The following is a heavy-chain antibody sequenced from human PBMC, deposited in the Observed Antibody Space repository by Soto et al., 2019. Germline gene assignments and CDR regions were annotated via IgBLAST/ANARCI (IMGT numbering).Heavy chain of an antibody. CDR1: GGSISSGGYY. CDR3: ARVLGYCSSTSCYTDYYYYYGMDV. D-gene: IGHD2-2*02. Sequence: QVQLQELGPGLVKPSQTLSLTCTVSGGSISSGGYYWSWIRQHPGKGLEWIGYIYYSGSTYYNPSLKSRVTISVDTSKNQFSLKLSSVTAADTAVYYCARVLGYCSSTSCYTDYYYYYGMDVWGQGTTVTVSS. J-gene: IGHJ6*02. CDR2: IYYSGST. V-gene: IGHV4-31*03.